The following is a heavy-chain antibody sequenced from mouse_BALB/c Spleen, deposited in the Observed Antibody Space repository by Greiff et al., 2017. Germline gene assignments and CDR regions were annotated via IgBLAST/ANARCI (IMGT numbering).Heavy chain of an antibody. J-gene: IGHJ4*01. D-gene: IGHD2-4*01. CDR1: GFSLTSYG. CDR3: ARYDYGGAMDY. Sequence: VQVVESGPGLVAPSQSLSITCTVSGFSLTSYGVHWVRQPPGKGLEWLGVIWAGGSTNYNSALMSRLSISKDNSKSQVFLKMNSLQTDDTAMYYCARYDYGGAMDYWGQGTSVTVSS. V-gene: IGHV2-9*02. CDR2: IWAGGST.